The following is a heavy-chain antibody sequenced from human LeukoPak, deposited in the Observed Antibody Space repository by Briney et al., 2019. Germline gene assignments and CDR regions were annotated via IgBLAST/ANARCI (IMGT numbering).Heavy chain of an antibody. CDR3: ARGVYGDYSVEWFDP. J-gene: IGHJ5*02. Sequence: GASVKVSCKASGYTFTSYDINWVRQATGQGLEWMRWMNPNSGNTGYAQKFQGRVTITRNTSISTAYMELSSLRSEDTAVYYCARGVYGDYSVEWFDPCGQGTLVTVSS. CDR2: MNPNSGNT. V-gene: IGHV1-8*03. D-gene: IGHD4-17*01. CDR1: GYTFTSYD.